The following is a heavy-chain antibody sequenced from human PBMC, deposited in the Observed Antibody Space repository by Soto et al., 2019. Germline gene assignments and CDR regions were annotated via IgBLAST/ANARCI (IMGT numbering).Heavy chain of an antibody. Sequence: PWGSLRLSCAASVFTFGNSWMHWVRQAPGKGLEWVSRMNSDGSNTNYADSVKGRFTVSRDNAKNTLYLQMNSLRAEDTAVYYCATAEVDYWGPGTLVTVSS. J-gene: IGHJ4*02. CDR1: VFTFGNSW. CDR3: ATAEVDY. CDR2: MNSDGSNT. V-gene: IGHV3-74*01.